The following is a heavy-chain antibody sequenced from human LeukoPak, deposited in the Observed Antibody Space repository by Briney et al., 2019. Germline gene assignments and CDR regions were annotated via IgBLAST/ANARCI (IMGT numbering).Heavy chain of an antibody. CDR2: IYHSGST. CDR1: GGSISSGGYY. D-gene: IGHD3-10*01. V-gene: IGHV4-30-2*02. Sequence: SQTLSLTCTVSGGSISSGGYYWSWIRQPPGKGLKWIGYIYHSGSTYYNPSLKSRVTISVDRSKNQFSLKLSSVTAADTAVYYCARRDYYGSGSYNWFDPWGQGTLVTVSS. J-gene: IGHJ5*02. CDR3: ARRDYYGSGSYNWFDP.